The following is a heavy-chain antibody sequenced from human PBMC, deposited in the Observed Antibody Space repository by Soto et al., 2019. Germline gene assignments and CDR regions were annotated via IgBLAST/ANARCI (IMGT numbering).Heavy chain of an antibody. CDR3: AREDDFWSGYYGMDV. J-gene: IGHJ6*02. V-gene: IGHV3-23*01. CDR1: GFTFSSYA. D-gene: IGHD3-3*01. Sequence: GGSLRLSCAASGFTFSSYAMSWVRQAPGKGLEWVSAISGSGGSTYYADSVKGRFTISRDNSKNTLYLQMNSLRAEDTAVYYCAREDDFWSGYYGMDVWGQGTTVTVSS. CDR2: ISGSGGST.